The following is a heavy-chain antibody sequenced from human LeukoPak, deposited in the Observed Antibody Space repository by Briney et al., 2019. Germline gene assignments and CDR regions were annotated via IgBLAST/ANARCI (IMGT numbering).Heavy chain of an antibody. V-gene: IGHV1-18*01. CDR2: ISPYNGNA. D-gene: IGHD5-12*01. J-gene: IGHJ2*01. Sequence: GASVKVSCKASGYTFTNYGISWVRQAPGQGLEWMGWISPYNGNADYAQKLQGRVTMTADTSTTTAYMELRSLRSDDTAVYYCARGWLPPYWYFDLWGRGTLVTVSS. CDR3: ARGWLPPYWYFDL. CDR1: GYTFTNYG.